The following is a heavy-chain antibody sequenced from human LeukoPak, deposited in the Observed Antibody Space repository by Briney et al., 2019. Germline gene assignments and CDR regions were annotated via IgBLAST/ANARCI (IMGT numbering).Heavy chain of an antibody. D-gene: IGHD2-8*02. Sequence: PSETLSLTCTVSGVSFNAYYWSWIRQSPGKGLEWIGEVSPGGYIKYNPSLKSRVTISVDTSESQLSLRLSSVTAADTAMYYCARIRCGHTGDICYNHWAQGTLVTVFS. CDR1: GVSFNAYY. J-gene: IGHJ5*02. CDR2: VSPGGYI. V-gene: IGHV4-34*01. CDR3: ARIRCGHTGDICYNH.